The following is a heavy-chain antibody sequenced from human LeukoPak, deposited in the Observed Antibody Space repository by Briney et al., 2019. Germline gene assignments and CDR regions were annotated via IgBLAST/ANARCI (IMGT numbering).Heavy chain of an antibody. D-gene: IGHD2-2*01. CDR1: GGTFSSYA. CDR2: IIPILGIA. Sequence: SAKVSCKASGGTFSSYAISWVRQAPGQGLEWMGRIIPILGIANYAQKFQGRVTITADKSTSTAYMELSSLRSEDTAVYYCARRGTVYCSSTSCQAYGMDVWGQGTTVTVSS. J-gene: IGHJ6*02. V-gene: IGHV1-69*04. CDR3: ARRGTVYCSSTSCQAYGMDV.